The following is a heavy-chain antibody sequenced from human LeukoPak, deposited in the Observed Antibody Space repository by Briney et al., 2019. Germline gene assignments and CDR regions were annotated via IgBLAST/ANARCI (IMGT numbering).Heavy chain of an antibody. V-gene: IGHV4-34*01. CDR3: ARFPTYGDYDY. D-gene: IGHD4-17*01. Sequence: SETLSLTCAVYGGSFSGYYWSWIRQPPGKGLEWIGEINHSGSTNYNPSLKSRVTISVDTSKNQFSLKLSSVTAADTAVYYCARFPTYGDYDYWGQGTLVTVSS. CDR2: INHSGST. CDR1: GGSFSGYY. J-gene: IGHJ4*02.